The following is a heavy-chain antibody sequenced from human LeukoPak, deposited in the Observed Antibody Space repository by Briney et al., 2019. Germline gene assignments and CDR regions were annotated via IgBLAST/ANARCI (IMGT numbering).Heavy chain of an antibody. CDR1: GGSISSGGYS. V-gene: IGHV4-30-2*01. D-gene: IGHD3-10*01. J-gene: IGHJ3*01. CDR2: IYHSGST. Sequence: SETLSLTCAVSGGSISSGGYSWSCIRQPPGEGLEWIGYIYHSGSTYYNPSLKSRVTISVDTSKNQFSLKLSSVTAADTAVYYCASQSHGSGSWDVWGQGTMVTVSS. CDR3: ASQSHGSGSWDV.